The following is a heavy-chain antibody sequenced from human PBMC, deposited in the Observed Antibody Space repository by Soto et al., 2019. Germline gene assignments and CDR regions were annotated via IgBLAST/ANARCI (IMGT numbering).Heavy chain of an antibody. D-gene: IGHD3-10*01. CDR2: IYYSGST. CDR1: GGSISSGGYY. V-gene: IGHV4-31*03. Sequence: QVQLQESGPGLVKPSQTLSLTCTVSGGSISSGGYYWSWIRQHPGKGLEWIGYIYYSGSTYYNPSLKSRVTISVDTSKNQFSLKLSSVTAADTAVYYCARFSYGSGSYGDALDYWGQGTLVTVSS. J-gene: IGHJ4*02. CDR3: ARFSYGSGSYGDALDY.